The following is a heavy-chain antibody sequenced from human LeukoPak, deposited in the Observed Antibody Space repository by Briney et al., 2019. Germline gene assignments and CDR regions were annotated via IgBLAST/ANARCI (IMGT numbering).Heavy chain of an antibody. D-gene: IGHD6-13*01. CDR1: EFTFSSYS. CDR3: ARDIAASFDY. V-gene: IGHV3-21*01. CDR2: ISSSNSYI. Sequence: KPRGSLRLSCAASEFTFSSYSMNWVRQAPGKGLEWVSSISSSNSYIYYADSVKGRFTISRDNAKNSLYLQMNSLRAEDTAVYYCARDIAASFDYWGQGTLVTVSS. J-gene: IGHJ4*02.